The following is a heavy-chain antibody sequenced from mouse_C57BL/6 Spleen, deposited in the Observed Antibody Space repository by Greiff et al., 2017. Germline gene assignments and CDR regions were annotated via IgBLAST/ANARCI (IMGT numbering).Heavy chain of an antibody. J-gene: IGHJ2*01. Sequence: QVQLQQPGAELVRPGSSVKLSCKASGYTFTSYWMHWVKQRPIQGLEWIGNIDPSDSETHYNQKFKDKATLTVDKSSSTAYMQLSSLTSEDSAVYYCVIYYYGSSPFDYWGQGTTLTVSS. D-gene: IGHD1-1*01. V-gene: IGHV1-52*01. CDR2: IDPSDSET. CDR1: GYTFTSYW. CDR3: VIYYYGSSPFDY.